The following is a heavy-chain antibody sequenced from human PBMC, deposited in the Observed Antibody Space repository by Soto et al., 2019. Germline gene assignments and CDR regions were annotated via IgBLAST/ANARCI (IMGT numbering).Heavy chain of an antibody. CDR2: VWYDGSNK. D-gene: IGHD3-16*02. J-gene: IGHJ4*02. CDR3: ARGYYDYVWGSYRPDY. CDR1: GFTFSIYG. V-gene: IGHV3-33*01. Sequence: GGSLRLSCAASGFTFSIYGMHWVRHAPGKGLEWVAVVWYDGSNKYYADSVKGRFTISRDNSKNTLYLQMNSLRAEDTAVYYCARGYYDYVWGSYRPDYWGQGTLVTVSS.